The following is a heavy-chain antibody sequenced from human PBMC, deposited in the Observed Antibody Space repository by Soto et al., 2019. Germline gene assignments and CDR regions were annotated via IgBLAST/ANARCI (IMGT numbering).Heavy chain of an antibody. V-gene: IGHV3-30-3*01. D-gene: IGHD6-13*01. J-gene: IGHJ6*02. CDR1: GFTFSSYG. Sequence: QVHLEESGGGVVQPGTSRRLSCVASGFTFSSYGMHWVSQAPGKGLEWVAVIPNTENKKYNADYVKGRFTISRDKSQNTLFLKMDSLMSEDTDMYYCARTAGGRVRGALDIWGQGTMVTVS. CDR3: ARTAGGRVRGALDI. CDR2: IPNTENKK.